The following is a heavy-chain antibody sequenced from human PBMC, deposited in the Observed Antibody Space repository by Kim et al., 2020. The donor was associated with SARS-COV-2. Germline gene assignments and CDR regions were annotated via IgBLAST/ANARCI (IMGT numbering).Heavy chain of an antibody. CDR2: NK. CDR3: ARDGGNYLDY. D-gene: IGHD1-26*01. Sequence: NKYSAESLRARIPIARDNSKTRLYLQMNSLGAEDTAVYYCARDGGNYLDYWGQGTLVTVSS. J-gene: IGHJ4*02. V-gene: IGHV3-30*13.